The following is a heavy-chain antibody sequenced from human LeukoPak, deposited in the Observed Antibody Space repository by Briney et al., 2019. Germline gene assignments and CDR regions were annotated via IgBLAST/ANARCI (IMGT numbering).Heavy chain of an antibody. V-gene: IGHV1-69*13. CDR1: GGTFSSYA. Sequence: SVKVSCKASGGTFSSYAISWVRQAPGQGLEWMGGIIPIFGTANYAQKFQGRVTITADESTSTAYMELSSLRSEDAAVYFCARYGHSPFFDYWGQGTLVIVSS. D-gene: IGHD4-17*01. J-gene: IGHJ4*02. CDR3: ARYGHSPFFDY. CDR2: IIPIFGTA.